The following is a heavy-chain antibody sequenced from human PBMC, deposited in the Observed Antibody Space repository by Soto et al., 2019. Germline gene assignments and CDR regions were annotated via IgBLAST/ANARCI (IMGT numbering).Heavy chain of an antibody. CDR3: ARTGDWFEFDY. Sequence: SETLSLTCTVSGGSVSSGSYYWSWIRQPPGKGLEWIGYIYYSGSTNYNPSLKSRVTISVDTSKNQFSLKLGSVTAADTAVYYCARTGDWFEFDYWGQGTLVTVSS. V-gene: IGHV4-61*01. J-gene: IGHJ4*02. CDR2: IYYSGST. D-gene: IGHD3-9*01. CDR1: GGSVSSGSYY.